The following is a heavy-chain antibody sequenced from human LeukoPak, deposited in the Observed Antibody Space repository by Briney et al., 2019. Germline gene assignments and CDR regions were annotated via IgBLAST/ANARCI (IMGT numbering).Heavy chain of an antibody. Sequence: GGSLRLSCAASGFTFSSYSLNWVRQAPGKGLEWVSSISSSSGYIYYAGSVKGRFTISRDNAKNSLFLQMNDLRDEDTAVYYCARGYDWAFDFWGQGTRVTVSS. D-gene: IGHD3-9*01. V-gene: IGHV3-21*01. CDR2: ISSSSGYI. J-gene: IGHJ4*02. CDR1: GFTFSSYS. CDR3: ARGYDWAFDF.